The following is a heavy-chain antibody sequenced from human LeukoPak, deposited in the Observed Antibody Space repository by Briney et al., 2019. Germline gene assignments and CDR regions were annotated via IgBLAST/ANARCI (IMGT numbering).Heavy chain of an antibody. CDR3: AKPGGDRSGHYYDYYYGMDV. Sequence: GGSLRLSCAASGSTVSSNYMSWVRQAPGKGLEWVSVIYSGGSTYYADSVKGRSTISRDNSKNTLFLQMNSLRAEDTAVYYCAKPGGDRSGHYYDYYYGMDVWGQGTTVTVSS. CDR1: GSTVSSNY. CDR2: IYSGGST. D-gene: IGHD3-22*01. V-gene: IGHV3-53*01. J-gene: IGHJ6*02.